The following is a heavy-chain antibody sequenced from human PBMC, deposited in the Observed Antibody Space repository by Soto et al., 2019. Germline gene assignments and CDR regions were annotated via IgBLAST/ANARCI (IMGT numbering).Heavy chain of an antibody. CDR3: ARIPVSGYSSEELAY. CDR1: GFTFSSYS. V-gene: IGHV3-21*01. D-gene: IGHD6-19*01. Sequence: GGSLRLSCAASGFTFSSYSMNWVRQAPGKGLEWVSSISSSSSYIYYADSVKGRFTISRDNAKNSLYLQMNSLRAEDTAVYYCARIPVSGYSSEELAYWGQGTLVTVSS. CDR2: ISSSSSYI. J-gene: IGHJ4*02.